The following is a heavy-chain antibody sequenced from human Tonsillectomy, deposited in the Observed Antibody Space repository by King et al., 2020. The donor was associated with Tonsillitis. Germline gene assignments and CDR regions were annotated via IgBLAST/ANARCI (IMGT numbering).Heavy chain of an antibody. D-gene: IGHD4-17*01. CDR2: ISYDGSNK. J-gene: IGHJ4*02. V-gene: IGHV3-30*04. CDR3: ARDYGDYAYDY. Sequence: VQLVESGGGVVQFGRSLRLSCAASGFTFSSFSMHWVRQAPGKGLEWVTLISYDGSNKYYADSVKGRFTISRDNSQNTLFLQMNSLRAEDTAVYYCARDYGDYAYDYWGQGTLGTVSS. CDR1: GFTFSSFS.